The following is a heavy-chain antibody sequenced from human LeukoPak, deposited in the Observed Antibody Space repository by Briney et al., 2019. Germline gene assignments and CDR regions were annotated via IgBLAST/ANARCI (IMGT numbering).Heavy chain of an antibody. CDR3: AREPQLELLPDY. Sequence: GGSLRLSCAASGFTFSSYSMNWVRQAPGKGLEWVSYMGSSSSTIYYADSVKGRFTISRDNAKNSLYLQMNSLRAEDTAVYYCAREPQLELLPDYWRQGTLVTVSS. CDR1: GFTFSSYS. V-gene: IGHV3-48*01. J-gene: IGHJ4*02. D-gene: IGHD1-26*01. CDR2: MGSSSSTI.